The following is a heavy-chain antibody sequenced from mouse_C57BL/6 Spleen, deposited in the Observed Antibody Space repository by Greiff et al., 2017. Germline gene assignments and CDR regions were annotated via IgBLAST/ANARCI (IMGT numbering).Heavy chain of an antibody. Sequence: EVKLMESGGGLVQPGGSLKLSCAASGFTFSDYGMAWVRQAPRTGPEWVAFISNLAYSIYYADTVTGRFTIPRENAKNTLYLEMSSLRSEDTDMYYCARRGLREDAMDYWGQGTSVTVSA. J-gene: IGHJ4*01. CDR2: ISNLAYSI. CDR1: GFTFSDYG. CDR3: ARRGLREDAMDY. D-gene: IGHD1-1*01. V-gene: IGHV5-15*01.